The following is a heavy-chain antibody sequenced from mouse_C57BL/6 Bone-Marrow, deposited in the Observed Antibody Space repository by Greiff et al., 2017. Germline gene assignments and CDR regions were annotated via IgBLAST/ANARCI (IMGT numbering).Heavy chain of an antibody. CDR3: ASPNYYASGFAY. CDR1: GYTFTSYW. Sequence: QVQLKQPGAELVKPGASVKMSCKASGYTFTSYWITWVKQRPGQGLEWIGDIYPGSGSTNYNEKFKSKATLTVDTSSSTAYMQLSSLTSEDSAVYYCASPNYYASGFAYWGQGTLVTVSA. CDR2: IYPGSGST. V-gene: IGHV1-55*01. J-gene: IGHJ3*01. D-gene: IGHD2-1*01.